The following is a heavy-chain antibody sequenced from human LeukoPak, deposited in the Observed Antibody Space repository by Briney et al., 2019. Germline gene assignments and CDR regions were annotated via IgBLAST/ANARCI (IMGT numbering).Heavy chain of an antibody. J-gene: IGHJ4*02. V-gene: IGHV5-51*01. D-gene: IGHD2-15*01. Sequence: PGEPLKISCKGSGYTFTSYWIAWVRQMPGKGLEWMGIIYPGDSDTRYSPSFQGQVTISADKPISTAYLQWSSLKASDTAMYYCARRYCSAGSCLDYWGQGTLVTVSS. CDR3: ARRYCSAGSCLDY. CDR2: IYPGDSDT. CDR1: GYTFTSYW.